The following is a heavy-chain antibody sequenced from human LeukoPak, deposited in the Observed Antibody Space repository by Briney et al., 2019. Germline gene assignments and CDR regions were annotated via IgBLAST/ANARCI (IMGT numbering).Heavy chain of an antibody. CDR3: ARDSPRDYYDSSGYYYYAFDI. CDR1: GGSISSYY. V-gene: IGHV4-4*07. J-gene: IGHJ3*02. D-gene: IGHD3-22*01. CDR2: IYTSAST. Sequence: PSETLSLTCTVSGGSISSYYWSWIRQPAGKGLEWIGRIYTSASTNYNPSLKSRVTMSVDTSKNQFSLKLSSVTAADTAAYYCARDSPRDYYDSSGYYYYAFDIWGQGTMVTVSS.